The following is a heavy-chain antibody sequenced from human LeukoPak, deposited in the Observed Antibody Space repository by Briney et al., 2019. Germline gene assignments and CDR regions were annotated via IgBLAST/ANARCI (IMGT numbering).Heavy chain of an antibody. V-gene: IGHV1-46*01. CDR3: ARDLGAQTMVFFDP. D-gene: IGHD4/OR15-4a*01. Sequence: ASVKVSCKASGYTFTSYYIHWARQAPGQGLEWMGVINPSGGGTSYAQKFQGRVTMTRDTSTSTVYMDLRSLRSEDTAVYYCARDLGAQTMVFFDPWGQGTLVTVSS. CDR1: GYTFTSYY. J-gene: IGHJ5*02. CDR2: INPSGGGT.